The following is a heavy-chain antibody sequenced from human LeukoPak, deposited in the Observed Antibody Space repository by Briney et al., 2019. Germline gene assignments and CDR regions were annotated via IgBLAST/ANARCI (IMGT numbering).Heavy chain of an antibody. V-gene: IGHV1-2*02. CDR1: GYTFTGYY. Sequence: ASVKVSCKASGYTFTGYYMHWVRQAPGQGLEWMGWINPNSGGTNYAQKFQGRVTMTRDTSISTAYMELSRLRSDDTAVYYCARGSAGYYDSSGYWTTRREIDYWGQGTLVTVSS. CDR3: ARGSAGYYDSSGYWTTRREIDY. J-gene: IGHJ4*02. D-gene: IGHD3-22*01. CDR2: INPNSGGT.